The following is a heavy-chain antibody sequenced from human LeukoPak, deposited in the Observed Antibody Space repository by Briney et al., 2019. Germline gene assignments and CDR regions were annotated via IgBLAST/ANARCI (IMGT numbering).Heavy chain of an antibody. CDR2: ISYDGSNK. J-gene: IGHJ4*02. D-gene: IGHD5-18*01. CDR1: GFTFSSYA. Sequence: PGRSLRLSCAASGFTFSSYAMHWVRQAPGKGLEWVAVISYDGSNKYYADSVKGRFTISRDNSKNTLYLQMNSLRAEDTAVYYCAVGSLGSGLLDYWGQGTLVTVSS. CDR3: AVGSLGSGLLDY. V-gene: IGHV3-30*04.